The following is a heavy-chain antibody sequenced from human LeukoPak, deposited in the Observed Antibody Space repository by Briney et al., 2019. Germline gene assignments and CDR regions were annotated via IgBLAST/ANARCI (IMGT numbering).Heavy chain of an antibody. CDR2: IYYSGST. J-gene: IGHJ4*02. V-gene: IGHV4-39*02. CDR3: ARDVAYITSRWFCDY. Sequence: SETLSLTCTISGGSISSSSYYWGWIRQPPGKGLEWIGSIYYSGSTYYKPSLKSRVTICVDTSKNQFSLKLSSVTAADTAVYYCARDVAYITSRWFCDYWGQGTLVTVSS. D-gene: IGHD6-13*01. CDR1: GGSISSSSYY.